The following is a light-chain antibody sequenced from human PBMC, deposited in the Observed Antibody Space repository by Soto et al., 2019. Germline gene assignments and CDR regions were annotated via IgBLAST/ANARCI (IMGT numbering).Light chain of an antibody. CDR3: QQYISHSYYS. J-gene: IGKJ2*03. V-gene: IGKV1-5*03. CDR1: QNIQSF. Sequence: DIQMTQFPSTLSASVGDQVTITCRASQNIQSFLAWYQQKPGKAPKLLIYLASRLEGGVPPRFSGSGSGTEFTLTINSLQPDDFAIYFCQQYISHSYYSFGQGTKLEVK. CDR2: LAS.